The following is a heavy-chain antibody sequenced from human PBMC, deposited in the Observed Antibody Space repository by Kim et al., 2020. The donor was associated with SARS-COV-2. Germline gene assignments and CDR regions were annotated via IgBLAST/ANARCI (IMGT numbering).Heavy chain of an antibody. V-gene: IGHV3-30*07. D-gene: IGHD3-22*01. Sequence: DSVKGRFTISRDNSENTLYLQMNSLRAEDTAVYYCARPVQYYDTSGYVAYWGQGTLVTVSS. CDR3: ARPVQYYDTSGYVAY. J-gene: IGHJ4*02.